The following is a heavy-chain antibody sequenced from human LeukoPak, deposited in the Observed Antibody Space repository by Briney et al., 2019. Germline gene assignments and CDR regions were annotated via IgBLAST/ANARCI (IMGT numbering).Heavy chain of an antibody. J-gene: IGHJ4*02. Sequence: GGSLRLSCAASGFTFSSYSMNWVRQAPGKGLEWVSSISSSSSYIYYADSVKGRFTISRDNAKNSPYLQMNSLRAEDTAVYYCARDGEPYCSSTSCYSPFDYWGQGTLVTVSS. CDR3: ARDGEPYCSSTSCYSPFDY. CDR1: GFTFSSYS. CDR2: ISSSSSYI. V-gene: IGHV3-21*01. D-gene: IGHD2-2*01.